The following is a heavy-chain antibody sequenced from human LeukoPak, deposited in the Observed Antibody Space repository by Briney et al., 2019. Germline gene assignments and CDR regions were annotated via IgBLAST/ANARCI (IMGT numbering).Heavy chain of an antibody. J-gene: IGHJ6*03. Sequence: SVKVSCKASGGTFSSYAISWVRQAPGQGLEWMGGIIPIFGTANYAQKFQGRATITADESTSTAYMELSSLRSEDTAVYYCARGNSYYDFWSGYPTSDYYMDVWGKGTTVTVSS. CDR2: IIPIFGTA. CDR3: ARGNSYYDFWSGYPTSDYYMDV. CDR1: GGTFSSYA. V-gene: IGHV1-69*13. D-gene: IGHD3-3*01.